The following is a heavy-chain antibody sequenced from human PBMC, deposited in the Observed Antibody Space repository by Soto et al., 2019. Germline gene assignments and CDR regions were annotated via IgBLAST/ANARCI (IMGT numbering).Heavy chain of an antibody. D-gene: IGHD2-21*02. V-gene: IGHV4-59*12. J-gene: IGHJ4*02. CDR1: GGSISSYY. Sequence: SETLSLTCTVSGGSISSYYRSWIRQPPGKGLEWIGYVYHSGSTYYNPSLKSRVTISVDRSKNQFSLKLSSVTAADTAVYYCARGSPVATDYWGQGTLVTVSS. CDR3: ARGSPVATDY. CDR2: VYHSGST.